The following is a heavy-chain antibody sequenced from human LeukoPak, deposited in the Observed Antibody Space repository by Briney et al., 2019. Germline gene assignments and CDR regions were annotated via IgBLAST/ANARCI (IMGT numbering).Heavy chain of an antibody. D-gene: IGHD2-2*01. CDR2: ISSSGSTI. J-gene: IGHJ4*02. CDR3: ARVPYCSSTSCYAIFDY. V-gene: IGHV3-48*01. CDR1: GFTFSSYN. Sequence: GGSLRLSCAASGFTFSSYNMNWVRQAPGKGLEWVSDISSSGSTIYFADSVKGRFTISRDNAKNSLYLQMNSLRAEDTAVYYCARVPYCSSTSCYAIFDYWGQGTPVTVPS.